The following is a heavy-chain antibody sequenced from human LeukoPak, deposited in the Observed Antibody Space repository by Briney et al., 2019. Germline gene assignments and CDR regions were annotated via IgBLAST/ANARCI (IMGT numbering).Heavy chain of an antibody. J-gene: IGHJ3*02. CDR3: ASLGERVGILPGYYLGRSGAFDI. V-gene: IGHV1-2*02. CDR2: INANSGDT. Sequence: ASVKVSCKASGHTFTGYYMHWVRQAPGQGLEWMGWINANSGDTNYAQKFQGRVTMTRDTSISTAYMELSRLRSDDTAVYYCASLGERVGILPGYYLGRSGAFDIWGQGTMVTVSS. CDR1: GHTFTGYY. D-gene: IGHD3-9*01.